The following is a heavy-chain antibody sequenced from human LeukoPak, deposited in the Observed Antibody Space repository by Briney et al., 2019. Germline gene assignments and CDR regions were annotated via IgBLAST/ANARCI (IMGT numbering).Heavy chain of an antibody. CDR3: ARGPNWFDP. Sequence: ASVKVSYKASGYTFNSYDMNWVRQATGQGLEWMGWMNPNSGNTGYAQKFQGRVTITRNTSISTAYMELSSLRSEDTAVYYCARGPNWFDPWGQGTLVTVSS. J-gene: IGHJ5*02. CDR1: GYTFNSYD. CDR2: MNPNSGNT. V-gene: IGHV1-8*03.